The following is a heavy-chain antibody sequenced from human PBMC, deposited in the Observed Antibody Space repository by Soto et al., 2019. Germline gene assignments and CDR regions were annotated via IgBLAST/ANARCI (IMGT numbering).Heavy chain of an antibody. CDR3: ARHLPYCGGDCYSLDY. Sequence: PSETLSLTCTVSGGSIRSYYWSRIRQPPGKGLEWIGYIYYSASTNYSPSLKSRVTISVDTSKNQFSLNLSSVTAADTAVYYCARHLPYCGGDCYSLDYWGQGTLVTVS. CDR1: GGSIRSYY. D-gene: IGHD2-21*02. CDR2: IYYSAST. J-gene: IGHJ4*02. V-gene: IGHV4-59*08.